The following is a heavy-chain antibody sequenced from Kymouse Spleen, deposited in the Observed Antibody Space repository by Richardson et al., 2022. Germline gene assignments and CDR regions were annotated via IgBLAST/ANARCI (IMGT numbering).Heavy chain of an antibody. CDR3: ARDGYYYGSGSY*SL*L. CDR2: IYHSGST. CDR1: GGSISSSNW. J-gene: IGHJ4*02. Sequence: QVQLQESGPGLVKPSGTLSLTCAVSGGSISSSNWWSWVRQPPGKGLEWIGEIYHSGSTNYNPSLKSRVTISVDKSKNQFSLKLSSVTAADTAVYYCARDGYYYGSGSY*SL*LLGPGNPGHRLL. V-gene: IGHV4-4*02. D-gene: IGHD3-10*01.